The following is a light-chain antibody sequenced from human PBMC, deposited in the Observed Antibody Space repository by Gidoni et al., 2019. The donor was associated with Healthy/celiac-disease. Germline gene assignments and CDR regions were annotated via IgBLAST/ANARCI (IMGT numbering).Light chain of an antibody. J-gene: IGKJ5*01. CDR3: QKYNSAPPGT. CDR2: AAS. V-gene: IGKV1-27*01. Sequence: DIHMTQSPSSLSASVGDRVTITCRASQGISNYLAWYQQKPGKVPKLLIYAASPLQAGVPSRFSGSGSGTDFTLTISSLQSEDVATYYCQKYNSAPPGTFGQGTRLEIK. CDR1: QGISNY.